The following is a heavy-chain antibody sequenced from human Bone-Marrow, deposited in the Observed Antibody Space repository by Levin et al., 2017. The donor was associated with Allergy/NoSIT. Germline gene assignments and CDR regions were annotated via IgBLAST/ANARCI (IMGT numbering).Heavy chain of an antibody. V-gene: IGHV3-66*01. CDR1: GFTISTNY. Sequence: GGSLRLSCAASGFTISTNYMSWVRQVPGKGLEWVSIIHSGGRKNYADSVKGRFTISRDNYNNTLYLQMNSLRGEDTTIYYCARDDVVATNHWGQGTLVIVSS. J-gene: IGHJ4*02. D-gene: IGHD5-12*01. CDR2: IHSGGRK. CDR3: ARDDVVATNH.